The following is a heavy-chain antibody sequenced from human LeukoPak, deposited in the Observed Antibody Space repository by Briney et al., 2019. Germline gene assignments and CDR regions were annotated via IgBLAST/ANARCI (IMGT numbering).Heavy chain of an antibody. V-gene: IGHV3-30-3*01. J-gene: IGHJ4*02. Sequence: GGSLRLSCAASGFTFSSYAMHWVRQAPGKGLEWVAVISYGGSNKYYADSVKGRFTISRDNSKNTLYLQMNSLRAEDTAVYYCARAGRDGYKILGYINYWGQGTLVTVSS. CDR2: ISYGGSNK. CDR3: ARAGRDGYKILGYINY. D-gene: IGHD5-24*01. CDR1: GFTFSSYA.